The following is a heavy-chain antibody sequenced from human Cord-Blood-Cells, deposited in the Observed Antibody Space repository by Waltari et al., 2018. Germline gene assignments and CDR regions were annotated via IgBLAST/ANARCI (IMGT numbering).Heavy chain of an antibody. J-gene: IGHJ4*02. CDR3: ATGEAGTGVGNIDY. Sequence: QVKLVQSGAEVKKPGASVKVSCKVYGYPLTDLSMHWVRQALGKGLEWMGGFDPEDGEKIYATKSRGRVTMTENTATDTSYMELSILRSDDTALYYCATGEAGTGVGNIDYWGQGTLVTVSS. V-gene: IGHV1-24*01. CDR2: FDPEDGEK. CDR1: GYPLTDLS. D-gene: IGHD6-19*01.